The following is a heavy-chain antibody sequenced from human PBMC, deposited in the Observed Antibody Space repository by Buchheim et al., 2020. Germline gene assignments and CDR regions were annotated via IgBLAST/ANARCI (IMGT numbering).Heavy chain of an antibody. D-gene: IGHD4-17*01. Sequence: QVQLQQWGAGLLKPSETLSLTCAVYGGSFSGYYWSWIRQPPGKGLEWIGEINHSGSTNYNPSLKSRVTISVDTSKNQFFLKLSSVTAADTAVYYCARGPSPPYGDYRPDPWGQGTL. CDR3: ARGPSPPYGDYRPDP. V-gene: IGHV4-34*01. CDR2: INHSGST. CDR1: GGSFSGYY. J-gene: IGHJ5*02.